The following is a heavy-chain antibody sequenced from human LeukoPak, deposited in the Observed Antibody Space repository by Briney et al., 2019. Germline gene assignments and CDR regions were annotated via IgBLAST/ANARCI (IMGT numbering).Heavy chain of an antibody. CDR1: GGSISSYY. J-gene: IGHJ4*02. CDR2: IYISGST. Sequence: PSETLSLTCAVSGGSISSYYWSWIRQPAGKGLEWIGRIYISGSTNYNPSLKSRVTMSVDTSKNQFSLKLSSVTAADTAVYYCARDRGTWNDDGFDYWGQGTLVTVSS. CDR3: ARDRGTWNDDGFDY. V-gene: IGHV4-4*07. D-gene: IGHD1-1*01.